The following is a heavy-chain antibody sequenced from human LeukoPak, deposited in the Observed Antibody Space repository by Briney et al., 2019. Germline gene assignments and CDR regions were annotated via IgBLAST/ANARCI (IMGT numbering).Heavy chain of an antibody. J-gene: IGHJ4*02. CDR2: IYSGGST. CDR3: ARGYDNSKYYFDY. V-gene: IGHV3-53*01. Sequence: GGSLRLSCAACGFTVSSKYMSWVRQAPGKGLEWVSVIYSGGSTYYADSVKGRFTISRDNSKNTLYLQMNSLRAEDTAVYYCARGYDNSKYYFDYWGQGTLVTVSS. CDR1: GFTVSSKY. D-gene: IGHD2-2*01.